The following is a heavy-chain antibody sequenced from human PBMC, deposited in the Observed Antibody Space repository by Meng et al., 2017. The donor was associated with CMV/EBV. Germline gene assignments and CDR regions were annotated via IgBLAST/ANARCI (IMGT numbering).Heavy chain of an antibody. Sequence: GGSLRLSCTMSGFTLSSYGMHWVRQAPGKGLEWVAFIRDDGSNTYHADSVKGRFTISRDNSKNTLYLQMNSLRTEDTAVYYCANRYSGYEDVWYFDYWGQGPRSPSPQ. D-gene: IGHD5-12*01. CDR3: ANRYSGYEDVWYFDY. CDR2: IRDDGSNT. J-gene: IGHJ4*02. V-gene: IGHV3-30*02. CDR1: GFTLSSYG.